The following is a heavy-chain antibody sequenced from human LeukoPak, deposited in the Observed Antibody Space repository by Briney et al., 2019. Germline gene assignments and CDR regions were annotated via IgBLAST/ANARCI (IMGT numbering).Heavy chain of an antibody. CDR1: GFIFSHYG. CDR3: ARGRVGGQRTDTFDI. J-gene: IGHJ3*02. D-gene: IGHD1-26*01. Sequence: GGSLRLSCEASGFIFSHYGMHWVRQAPGKGLEWVAVVSYDGKNKYYGDSVQGGFTISRDNSKNTLYLQMNSLRAEDTAVYYCARGRVGGQRTDTFDIWGQGTMVTVSS. CDR2: VSYDGKNK. V-gene: IGHV3-30*03.